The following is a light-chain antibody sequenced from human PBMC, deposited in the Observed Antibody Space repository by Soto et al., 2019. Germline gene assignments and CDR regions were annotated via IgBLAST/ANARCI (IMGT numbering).Light chain of an antibody. CDR3: QVWDTNSDYV. CDR1: NIGGKN. V-gene: IGLV3-21*02. J-gene: IGLJ1*01. CDR2: DDS. Sequence: SYELTQPPSVSVAPGQTATVSCGGNNIGGKNVHWYQQKPGQAPVLVVYDDSDRPSGIPERFSGSNSGNMATLTISRVVAGDEADYYCQVWDTNSDYVFGSGTKVTV.